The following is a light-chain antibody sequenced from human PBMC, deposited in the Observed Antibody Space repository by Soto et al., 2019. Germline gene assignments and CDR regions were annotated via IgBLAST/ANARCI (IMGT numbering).Light chain of an antibody. CDR3: QTWGTGYVV. J-gene: IGLJ2*01. Sequence: QLVLTQSPSASASLGASVKLTCTRSSGHSSYAIAWHQQQPEKGPRYLMKLNSDGSHSKGDGIPDRFSGSSSGAERYLTISSLQFEDEADYSCQTWGTGYVVFGGGTKLTVI. CDR1: SGHSSYA. V-gene: IGLV4-69*01. CDR2: LNSDGSH.